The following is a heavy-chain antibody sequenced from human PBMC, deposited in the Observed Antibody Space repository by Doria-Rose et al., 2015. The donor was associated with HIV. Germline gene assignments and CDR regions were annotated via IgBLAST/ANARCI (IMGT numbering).Heavy chain of an antibody. CDR1: GYTFTSSD. D-gene: IGHD3-22*01. CDR3: ARRAGSSGSSIDY. J-gene: IGHJ4*02. V-gene: IGHV1-8*02. Sequence: HVRLVQSAAEVKKPGASVKISCKASGYTFTSSDINWVRQAPGQGLEWMGWMNPNSGNTGFAQKFQGRVTMTRNTSISTAYMEVNSLRSDDTAVYYCARRAGSSGSSIDYWGQGTLVTASS. CDR2: MNPNSGNT.